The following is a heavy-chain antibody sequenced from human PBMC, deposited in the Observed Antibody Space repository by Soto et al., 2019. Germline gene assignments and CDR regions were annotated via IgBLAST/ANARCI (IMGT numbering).Heavy chain of an antibody. CDR1: GGTFSSYA. CDR3: ARGGDGYNVVESLQYYFDE. J-gene: IGHJ4*02. D-gene: IGHD5-12*01. Sequence: SVKVSCKASGGTFSSYAISWVRQAPGQGLEWMGGIIPIFGTANYAQKFQGRVTITADESTSTAYMELSSLRSEDTAVYYCARGGDGYNVVESLQYYFDERAQGTLVTVSS. CDR2: IIPIFGTA. V-gene: IGHV1-69*13.